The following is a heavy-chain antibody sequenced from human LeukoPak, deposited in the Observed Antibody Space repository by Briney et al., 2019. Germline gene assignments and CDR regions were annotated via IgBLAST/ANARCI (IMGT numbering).Heavy chain of an antibody. J-gene: IGHJ6*02. CDR2: IYSGGST. Sequence: ETLSLTCTVSGGSISSYYWSWVRQAPGKGLEWVSVIYSGGSTYYADSVKGRFTISRDNSKNTLYLQMNSLRAEDTAVYYCARDHGVGATTDGMDVWGQGTTVTVSS. V-gene: IGHV3-53*01. CDR3: ARDHGVGATTDGMDV. CDR1: GGSISSYY. D-gene: IGHD1-26*01.